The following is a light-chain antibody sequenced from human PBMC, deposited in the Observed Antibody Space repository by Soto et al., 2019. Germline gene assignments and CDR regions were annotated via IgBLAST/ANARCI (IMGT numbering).Light chain of an antibody. V-gene: IGLV1-44*01. CDR3: AAWDDSLNGYV. J-gene: IGLJ1*01. CDR1: TSNIGSNT. CDR2: INS. Sequence: QSALTQPPSASGTPGQRVTISCSGSTSNIGSNTVNWYQLLPGTAPKLLIYINSQRPSGVPDRFSGSKSGTSASLAISGLQSEDEADYCCAAWDDSLNGYVFGTGTKATVL.